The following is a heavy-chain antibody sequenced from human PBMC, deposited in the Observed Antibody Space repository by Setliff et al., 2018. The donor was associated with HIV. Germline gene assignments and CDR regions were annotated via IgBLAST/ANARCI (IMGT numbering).Heavy chain of an antibody. J-gene: IGHJ5*02. D-gene: IGHD3-22*01. CDR3: ASRVYYYDSSGYLREEGFDP. Sequence: PSETLSLTCTVSGDSISNNDYYWAWIRLPPGKGLEWIGSIYYSGSTYYNPSLKSRVTISVDTSKNQFSLKLSSVTAADAAVYYCASRVYYYDSSGYLREEGFDPWGQGTLVTVSS. V-gene: IGHV4-39*01. CDR2: IYYSGST. CDR1: GDSISNNDYY.